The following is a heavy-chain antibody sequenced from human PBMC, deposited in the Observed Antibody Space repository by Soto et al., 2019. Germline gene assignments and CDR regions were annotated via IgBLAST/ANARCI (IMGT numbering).Heavy chain of an antibody. CDR1: GGTFSSYT. CDR3: ARDVGYCTNGVCYGY. Sequence: QVQLVQSGAEVKKPGSSVKVSCKASGGTFSSYTISWVRQAPGQGLEWMGRIIPILGIANYAQKFQGRVTITADKSTSTAYMELSSLRSEDTAVYYCARDVGYCTNGVCYGYWGPGTMVTVSS. V-gene: IGHV1-69*08. J-gene: IGHJ4*02. D-gene: IGHD2-8*01. CDR2: IIPILGIA.